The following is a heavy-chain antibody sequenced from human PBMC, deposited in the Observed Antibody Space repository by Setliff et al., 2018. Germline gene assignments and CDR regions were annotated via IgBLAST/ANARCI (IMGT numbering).Heavy chain of an antibody. J-gene: IGHJ5*02. D-gene: IGHD2-2*01. V-gene: IGHV1-18*01. Sequence: GASVKVSCKASGYTFTSYGISWVRQAPGQGLEWMGWISAYNGNTNYAQKLQGRVTMTTDTSTSTAYMELRSLRSDDTAVYYCARDPSLYCSSTSCSPHWLDPWGQGTLVTVSS. CDR2: ISAYNGNT. CDR3: ARDPSLYCSSTSCSPHWLDP. CDR1: GYTFTSYG.